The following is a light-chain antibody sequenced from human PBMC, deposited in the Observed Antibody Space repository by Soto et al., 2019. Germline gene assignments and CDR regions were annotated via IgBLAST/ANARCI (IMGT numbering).Light chain of an antibody. Sequence: DIQMTQSPSTLSASVGDTVTITCRASQTISRWLAWYQQKPGKAPKLLIFPASTLQSGVPSRFSGSGSGTDFTLTISSLQPEDFATYYCQQLSLFGQGTRLEIK. CDR3: QQLSL. CDR2: PAS. V-gene: IGKV1-5*01. J-gene: IGKJ5*01. CDR1: QTISRW.